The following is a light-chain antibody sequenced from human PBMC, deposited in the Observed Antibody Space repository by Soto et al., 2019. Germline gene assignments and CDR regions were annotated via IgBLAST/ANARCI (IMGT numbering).Light chain of an antibody. Sequence: ALTQPASVSASPGQSITISCTGGKNDIGSSDYVSWYQQHPGKAPKLIIYGVSNRPAGTWDRFSGAKSGNTASLTISGLQADDEADYYCSSSTSSNTRVFGGGTKVTAL. CDR2: GVS. J-gene: IGLJ3*02. CDR3: SSSTSSNTRV. CDR1: KNDIGSSDY. V-gene: IGLV2-14*01.